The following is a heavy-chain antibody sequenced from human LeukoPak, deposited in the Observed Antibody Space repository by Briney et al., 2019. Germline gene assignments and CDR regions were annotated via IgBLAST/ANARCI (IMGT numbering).Heavy chain of an antibody. CDR1: GFTVSSNY. J-gene: IGHJ6*03. V-gene: IGHV3-66*01. D-gene: IGHD4-23*01. CDR2: IYSGGST. CDR3: ARVYGGNPNYYYYYMDV. Sequence: GGSLRLSCAASGFTVSSNYMSWVRQAPGKGLEWVSVIYSGGSTYYADSVKGRFTISRDNSKNTLYLQMNSLRAEDTAVYYCARVYGGNPNYYYYYMDVWGKGTTVTISS.